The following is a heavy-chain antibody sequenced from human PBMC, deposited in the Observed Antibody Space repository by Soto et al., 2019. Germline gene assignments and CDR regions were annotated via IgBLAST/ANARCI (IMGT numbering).Heavy chain of an antibody. Sequence: PGGSLRLSCSASGFTYSSDSMNWARQAPGKGLEWVSYISSSSSTIYYADSVEGRFTISRDNAKNSLYLQMNSLRAEDTAVYYCARGAYLNWFDPWGQGTLVTVSS. CDR2: ISSSSSTI. V-gene: IGHV3-48*01. CDR1: GFTYSSDS. CDR3: ARGAYLNWFDP. J-gene: IGHJ5*02.